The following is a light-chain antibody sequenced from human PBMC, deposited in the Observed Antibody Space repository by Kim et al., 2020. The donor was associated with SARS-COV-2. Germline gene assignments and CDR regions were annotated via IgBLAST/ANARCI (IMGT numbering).Light chain of an antibody. V-gene: IGLV1-40*01. CDR3: QSYDSSLSGWV. Sequence: QRVTISCTGSSSNIGAGYDVHWYQQLPGTAPKLLISGNNNRPSGVPDRFSGSKSGTSASLAMTGLQAEDEADYYCQSYDSSLSGWVFGGGTKLTVL. CDR1: SSNIGAGYD. CDR2: GNN. J-gene: IGLJ3*02.